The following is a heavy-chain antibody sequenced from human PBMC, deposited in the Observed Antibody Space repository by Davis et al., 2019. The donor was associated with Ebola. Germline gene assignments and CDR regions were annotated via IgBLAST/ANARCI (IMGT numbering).Heavy chain of an antibody. D-gene: IGHD6-13*01. CDR3: ARGRTGYSSSWRYYYYGMDV. CDR1: GGSFSGYY. CDR2: INHSGST. V-gene: IGHV4-34*01. Sequence: MPSETLSLTCAVYGGSFSGYYWSWIRQPPGKGLEWIGEINHSGSTNYNPSLKSRVTISVDTSKNQFSLKLSSVTAADTAVYYCARGRTGYSSSWRYYYYGMDVWGQGTTVTVSS. J-gene: IGHJ6*02.